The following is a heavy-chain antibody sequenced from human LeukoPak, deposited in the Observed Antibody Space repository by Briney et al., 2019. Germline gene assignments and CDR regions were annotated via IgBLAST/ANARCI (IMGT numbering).Heavy chain of an antibody. CDR1: GFTFTNYW. D-gene: IGHD3-10*01. CDR3: ARDYYYGSGSYLK. CDR2: IKPDGSEK. V-gene: IGHV3-7*01. J-gene: IGHJ4*02. Sequence: PGGSLRLSCAASGFTFTNYWMSWVRQAPGKGLEWVANIKPDGSEKYYVDFVKGRFTISRDNAKNSLYLQMNSLRAEDTAVYYCARDYYYGSGSYLKWGQGTLVTVSS.